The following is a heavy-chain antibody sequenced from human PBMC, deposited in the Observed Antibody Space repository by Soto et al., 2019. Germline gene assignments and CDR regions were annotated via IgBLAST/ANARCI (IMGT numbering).Heavy chain of an antibody. Sequence: ETQLVQSGAEVRKPGESLKISCEASGYTFSNHWIAWVRQMPGKGLEWMGVMFPGDSDTRYGPSFQGRVTISADKSINTAYLQWDSLEASDTGIYYCARAVAGDRIEYWGPGTRVTVSS. CDR2: MFPGDSDT. J-gene: IGHJ4*02. V-gene: IGHV5-51*01. CDR3: ARAVAGDRIEY. CDR1: GYTFSNHW. D-gene: IGHD6-19*01.